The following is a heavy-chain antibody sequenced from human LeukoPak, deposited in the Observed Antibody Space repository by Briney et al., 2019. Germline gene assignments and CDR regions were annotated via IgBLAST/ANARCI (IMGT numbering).Heavy chain of an antibody. CDR1: GFTFTRYA. D-gene: IGHD5-24*01. CDR3: ARDDARATDGFDS. Sequence: GGSLRLSCVASGFTFTRYAMHWVRQAPGKGLEWVTVVSYDGNDKYYADSVKGRFTISRDNSKNTVYLQMNSLRAEDTAVYYCARDDARATDGFDSWGQGTLVTVSS. V-gene: IGHV3-30*04. J-gene: IGHJ4*02. CDR2: VSYDGNDK.